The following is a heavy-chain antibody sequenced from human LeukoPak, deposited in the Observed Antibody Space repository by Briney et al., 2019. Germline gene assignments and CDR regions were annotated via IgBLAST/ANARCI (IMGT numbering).Heavy chain of an antibody. CDR1: GFTFSSSA. D-gene: IGHD3-22*01. CDR2: ISDTGRLS. J-gene: IGHJ3*02. Sequence: PGGSLRLSCAASGFTFSSSAMSWVRQAPGKGLEWVAAISDTGRLSYCADSVNGRFTISRDNSKNTLSLQMNSLRAADTAVYYCARATSAYYYPDAFDIWGQGTMVTVSS. V-gene: IGHV3-23*01. CDR3: ARATSAYYYPDAFDI.